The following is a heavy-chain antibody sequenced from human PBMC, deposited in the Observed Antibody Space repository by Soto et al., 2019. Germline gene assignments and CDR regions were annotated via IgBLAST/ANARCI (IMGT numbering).Heavy chain of an antibody. D-gene: IGHD6-13*01. CDR2: IYTSGST. CDR1: GFAFSSYS. J-gene: IGHJ6*02. CDR3: ARDRRYSSSVTKPRRKVNYYYYYGMDV. Sequence: VQLVESGGGLVQPGGSLRLSCAASGFAFSSYSMNWVRQAPGRGLEWIGRIYTSGSTNYNPSLKSRVTMSVDTSKNQFSLKLSSVTAADTAVYYCARDRRYSSSVTKPRRKVNYYYYYGMDVWGQGTTVTVSS. V-gene: IGHV4-4*07.